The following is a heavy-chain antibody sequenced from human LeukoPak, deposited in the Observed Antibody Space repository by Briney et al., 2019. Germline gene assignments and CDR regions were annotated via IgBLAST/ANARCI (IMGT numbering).Heavy chain of an antibody. J-gene: IGHJ6*03. Sequence: PSETLSLTCAVYGGSFSGYYWSWIRQPPGKGLEWIGEINHSGSTNYNPSLKSRVTISVDTSKNQFSLKLSSVTAADTAVYYCARVVQLWFYYYYYMDVWGKGTTVTVSS. D-gene: IGHD5-18*01. CDR3: ARVVQLWFYYYYYMDV. CDR1: GGSFSGYY. CDR2: INHSGST. V-gene: IGHV4-34*01.